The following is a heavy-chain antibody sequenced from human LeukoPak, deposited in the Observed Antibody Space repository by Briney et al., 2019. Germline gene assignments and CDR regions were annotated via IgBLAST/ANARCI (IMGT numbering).Heavy chain of an antibody. CDR2: IRYDGSNK. CDR3: AKVSLGVVVPAATGHKVDY. D-gene: IGHD2-2*01. Sequence: GGSLRLSCAASGFTFSSYGMHWVRQAPGKGLEWVAFIRYDGSNKYYADSVKGRFTISRDNSKNTLYLQMNSLRAEDTAVYYCAKVSLGVVVPAATGHKVDYWGQGTLVTVSS. V-gene: IGHV3-30*02. J-gene: IGHJ4*02. CDR1: GFTFSSYG.